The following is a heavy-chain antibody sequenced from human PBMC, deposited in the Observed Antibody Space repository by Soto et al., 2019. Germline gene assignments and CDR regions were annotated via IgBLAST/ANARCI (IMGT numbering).Heavy chain of an antibody. V-gene: IGHV3-21*01. CDR3: ARESEDLTSNFDY. J-gene: IGHJ4*02. Sequence: GGSLRLSCAASGFTFTRYSMNWVRQAPGKGLEWVSSISSTTNYIYYADSMKGRFTVSRDNAKNSVYLEMNSLSAEGTAVYYCARESEDLTSNFDYWGQGTLVTVSS. CDR1: GFTFTRYS. CDR2: ISSTTNYI.